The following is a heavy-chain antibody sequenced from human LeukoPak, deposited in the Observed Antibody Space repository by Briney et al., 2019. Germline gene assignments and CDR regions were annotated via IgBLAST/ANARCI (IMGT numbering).Heavy chain of an antibody. Sequence: SETLSLTCTVSGGSLSSGAHYWSWIRQHPGKGLEWIGYIYYNGSTYYNPSLRSRVTMSVDTSNNQFSLKLSSVTAADTAVYYYARFSTDDGDFDFWGQGTLVTVSS. D-gene: IGHD2-2*01. CDR3: ARFSTDDGDFDF. V-gene: IGHV4-31*03. CDR1: GGSLSSGAHY. CDR2: IYYNGST. J-gene: IGHJ4*02.